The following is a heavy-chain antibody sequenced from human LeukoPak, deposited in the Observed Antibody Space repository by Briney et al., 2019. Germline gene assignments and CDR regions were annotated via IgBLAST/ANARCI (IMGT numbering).Heavy chain of an antibody. V-gene: IGHV3-43*01. Sequence: PGGSLRLSCAPSGFTFDDYTMHCVRQAPGKGLEWVSLISWDGGSTYYADSVKGRFTISRDNSKNTLYLQMNSLRAEDTAVYYCARGGSYLSAFDIWGQGTMVTVSS. J-gene: IGHJ3*02. CDR3: ARGGSYLSAFDI. D-gene: IGHD1-26*01. CDR1: GFTFDDYT. CDR2: ISWDGGST.